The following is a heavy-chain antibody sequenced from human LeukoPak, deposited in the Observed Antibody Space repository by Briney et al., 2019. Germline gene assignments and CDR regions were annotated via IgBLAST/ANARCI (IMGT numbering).Heavy chain of an antibody. CDR2: IVVGSGNT. J-gene: IGHJ4*02. Sequence: ASVKVSCNASGFTFTSSAMQWVRQARGQRLEWIGWIVVGSGNTNYAQKFQERVTITRDMSTSTAYMELSSLRSEDTAVYYCAVIPYYDYGGIYYFDYWGQGTLVTVSS. D-gene: IGHD4/OR15-4a*01. CDR1: GFTFTSSA. CDR3: AVIPYYDYGGIYYFDY. V-gene: IGHV1-58*02.